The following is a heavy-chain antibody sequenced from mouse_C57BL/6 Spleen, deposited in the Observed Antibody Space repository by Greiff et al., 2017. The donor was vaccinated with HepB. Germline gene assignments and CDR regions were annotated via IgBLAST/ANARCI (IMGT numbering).Heavy chain of an antibody. J-gene: IGHJ1*03. D-gene: IGHD2-4*01. CDR2: ISDGGSYT. CDR3: ARDRGEITTRYFDV. CDR1: GFTFSSYA. Sequence: EVQLVESGGGLVKPGGSLKLSCAASGFTFSSYAMSWVRQTPEKRLEWVATISDGGSYTYYPDNVKGRFTISRDNAKNNLYLQMSHLKSEDTAMYYCARDRGEITTRYFDVWGTGTTVTVSS. V-gene: IGHV5-4*01.